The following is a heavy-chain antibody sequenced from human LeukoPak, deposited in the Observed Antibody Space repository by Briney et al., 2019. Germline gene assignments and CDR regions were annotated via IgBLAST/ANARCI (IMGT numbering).Heavy chain of an antibody. D-gene: IGHD5-18*01. CDR3: ARHLSGVTGYTYGRGIDY. CDR2: ISSSGSTI. CDR1: GFTFSSYE. J-gene: IGHJ4*02. V-gene: IGHV3-48*03. Sequence: GGSLRLSCAASGFTFSSYEMNWVRQAPGKGLEWVSYISSSGSTIYYADSVKGRFTISRDNAKNTLYLQMNSLRAEDTAVYYCARHLSGVTGYTYGRGIDYWGQGTLVTVSS.